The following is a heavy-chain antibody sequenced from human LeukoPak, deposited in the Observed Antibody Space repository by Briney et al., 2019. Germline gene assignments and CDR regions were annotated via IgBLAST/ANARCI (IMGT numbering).Heavy chain of an antibody. CDR3: ASVYYYGSGSYPFRSYYFDY. Sequence: GGSLRLSCAASGFTFSDYYMSWIRQAPGKGLEWVSYISSSGSTIYYADSVKGRFTISRDNAKNSLYLQMNSLRAEDTAVYYCASVYYYGSGSYPFRSYYFDYWGQGTLVTVSS. J-gene: IGHJ4*02. CDR1: GFTFSDYY. V-gene: IGHV3-11*01. D-gene: IGHD3-10*01. CDR2: ISSSGSTI.